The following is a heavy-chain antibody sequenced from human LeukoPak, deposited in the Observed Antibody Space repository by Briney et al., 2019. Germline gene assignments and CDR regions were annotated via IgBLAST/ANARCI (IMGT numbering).Heavy chain of an antibody. J-gene: IGHJ6*03. CDR2: IYYSGST. D-gene: IGHD3-10*01. CDR3: ARGRRGPYGSGSYYAYYYYYMDV. V-gene: IGHV4-39*07. Sequence: SSETLSLTCTVSGGSISSSSYYWGWIRQPPGKGLEWIGSIYYSGSTYYNPSLKSRVTISVDTSKNQFSLKLSSVTAADTAVYYCARGRRGPYGSGSYYAYYYYYMDVWGKGTTVTISS. CDR1: GGSISSSSYY.